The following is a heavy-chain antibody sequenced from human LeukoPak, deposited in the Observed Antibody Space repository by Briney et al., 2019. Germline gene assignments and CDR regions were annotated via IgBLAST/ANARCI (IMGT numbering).Heavy chain of an antibody. CDR1: GFSFSHYA. Sequence: GGSLRLSCVSSGFSFSHYAMSWVRQAPGKGLEWVSSISGSGGSTHYVDSVKGRFTISRDNSKNTLYLQMNSLRAEDTAVYYCATNSGYDFYDYFDYWGQGTLVTVSS. V-gene: IGHV3-23*01. CDR2: ISGSGGST. J-gene: IGHJ4*02. CDR3: ATNSGYDFYDYFDY. D-gene: IGHD5-12*01.